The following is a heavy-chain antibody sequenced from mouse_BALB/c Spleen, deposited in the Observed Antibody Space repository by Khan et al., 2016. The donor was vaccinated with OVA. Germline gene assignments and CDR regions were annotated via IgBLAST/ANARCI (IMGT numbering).Heavy chain of an antibody. D-gene: IGHD1-1*01. V-gene: IGHV5-6*01. CDR3: ARLAYYYDSEGFAY. J-gene: IGHJ3*01. CDR2: VSTGGSYT. CDR1: GFTFNTYG. Sequence: EVELVETGGDLVKPGGSLKLSCAASGFTFNTYGMSWVRQTPDKRLEWVATVSTGGSYTYYPDSVKGRFTISRANAKNTLYLQMSSLKSEDTAMFYCARLAYYYDSEGFAYWGQGTLVTVSA.